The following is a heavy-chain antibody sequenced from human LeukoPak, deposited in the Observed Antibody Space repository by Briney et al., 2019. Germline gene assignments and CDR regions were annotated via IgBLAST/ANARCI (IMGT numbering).Heavy chain of an antibody. V-gene: IGHV3-21*01. D-gene: IGHD3-10*01. CDR3: ARGRSITLLRGVAMSDGFDI. Sequence: GGSLRLSCAASGFTFSIYSMNWVGHAPGKGLEGVSFIDTSGSYIYYGDSVKGRVTISRDNAKNSLYLQMNGLRAEDTAVYYCARGRSITLLRGVAMSDGFDIWGQGAMVTVSS. CDR1: GFTFSIYS. J-gene: IGHJ3*02. CDR2: IDTSGSYI.